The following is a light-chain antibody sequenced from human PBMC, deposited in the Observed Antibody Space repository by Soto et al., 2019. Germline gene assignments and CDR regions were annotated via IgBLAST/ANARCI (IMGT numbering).Light chain of an antibody. CDR3: QQYDDWPPWT. Sequence: ETVVTQSPATLSVSPGERATLSCRASQSVTTNLAWYQQKSGQAPRLLIYGASTRASGIPARFRGSGSGTEFTLTISSLQSEDFAVYYCQQYDDWPPWTFGPGTKVDIK. V-gene: IGKV3-15*01. J-gene: IGKJ1*01. CDR2: GAS. CDR1: QSVTTN.